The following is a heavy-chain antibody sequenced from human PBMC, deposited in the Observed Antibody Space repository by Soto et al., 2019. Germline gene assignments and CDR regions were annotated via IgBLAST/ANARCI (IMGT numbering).Heavy chain of an antibody. D-gene: IGHD1-26*01. CDR3: ARVRVGATPFDY. CDR1: GGSFSGYY. J-gene: IGHJ4*02. CDR2: INHSGST. V-gene: IGHV4-34*01. Sequence: SDTLSLTCAVYGGSFSGYYWSWIRQPPGKGLEWIGEINHSGSTNYNPSLKSRVTISVDTSKNQFSLKLSSVTAADTAVYYCARVRVGATPFDYWGQGTLVT.